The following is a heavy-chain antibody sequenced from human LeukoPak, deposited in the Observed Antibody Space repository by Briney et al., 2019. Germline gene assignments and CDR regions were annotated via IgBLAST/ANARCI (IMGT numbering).Heavy chain of an antibody. Sequence: GGSLRLSCAASEFTSSSYEMNWVRQAPGEGLEWVSYISSSGSTIYYADSVKGRFTISRDNAKNSLYLQMNSLRDEDTAVYYCAREGYGSGNYFSYYGMDVWGKGTTVTVSS. J-gene: IGHJ6*04. CDR2: ISSSGSTI. D-gene: IGHD3-10*01. CDR1: EFTSSSYE. CDR3: AREGYGSGNYFSYYGMDV. V-gene: IGHV3-48*03.